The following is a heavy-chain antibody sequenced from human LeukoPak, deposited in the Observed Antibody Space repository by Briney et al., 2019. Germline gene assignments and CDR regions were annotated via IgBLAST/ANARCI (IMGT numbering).Heavy chain of an antibody. CDR2: IYYSGST. V-gene: IGHV4-59*01. CDR3: ARASYSSSWFDP. D-gene: IGHD6-13*01. Sequence: PSVTLSLTCTVSGGSISSYYWSWIRQPPGKGLEWIGYIYYSGSTNYNPSLKSRVTISVDTSKNQFSLKLSSVTAADTAVYYCARASYSSSWFDPWGQGTLVTVSS. J-gene: IGHJ5*02. CDR1: GGSISSYY.